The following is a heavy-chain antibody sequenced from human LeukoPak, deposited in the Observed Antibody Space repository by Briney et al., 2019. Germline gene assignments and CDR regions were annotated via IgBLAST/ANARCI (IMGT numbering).Heavy chain of an antibody. J-gene: IGHJ3*02. CDR3: ARESLDIVVEQWRHAFDI. CDR2: IIPILGIA. V-gene: IGHV1-69*04. CDR1: GGTFSSYA. Sequence: SVKVSCKASGGTFSSYAISWVRQAPGQGLEWMGRIIPILGIANYAQKFQGRVTITADKSTSTAYMELSSLRSEDTAVYYCARESLDIVVEQWRHAFDIWGQGTMVTVSS. D-gene: IGHD2-15*01.